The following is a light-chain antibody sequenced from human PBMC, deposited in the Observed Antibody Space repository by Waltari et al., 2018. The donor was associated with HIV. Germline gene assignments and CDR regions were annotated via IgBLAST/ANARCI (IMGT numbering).Light chain of an antibody. CDR3: TTYTAKDSLL. CDR2: WVN. Sequence: SALTQPASVSGSPGQSVTISCTGTSYEFDLHNFLSWYQRHPCKAPQLIIFWVNSRPSGIPSVFSAATSGDTASLTISGLQSGDEADYDCTTYTAKDSLLIGSGTKLTVL. CDR1: SYEFDLHNF. J-gene: IGLJ2*01. V-gene: IGLV2-14*01.